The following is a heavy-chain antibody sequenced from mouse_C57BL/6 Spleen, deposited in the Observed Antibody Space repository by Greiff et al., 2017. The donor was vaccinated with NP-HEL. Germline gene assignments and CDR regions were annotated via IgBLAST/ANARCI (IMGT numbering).Heavy chain of an antibody. CDR1: GYTFTSYW. V-gene: IGHV1-52*01. D-gene: IGHD2-3*01. J-gene: IGHJ3*01. CDR3: ARDGYYTPGFAY. CDR2: IDPSDSET. Sequence: QVQLQQPGAELVRPGSSVKLSCKASGYTFTSYWMHWVKQRPIQGLEWIGNIDPSDSETHYNQKFKDKATLTVDKSSSTAYMQLSSLTSEDSAVYYCARDGYYTPGFAYWGQGTLVTVSA.